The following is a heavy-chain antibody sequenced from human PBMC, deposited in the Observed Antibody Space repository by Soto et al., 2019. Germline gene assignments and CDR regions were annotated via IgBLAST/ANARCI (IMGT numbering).Heavy chain of an antibody. J-gene: IGHJ6*02. CDR1: GYTFTSYG. CDR3: ARGGYYDTSGSRNYHYYGMNV. D-gene: IGHD3-9*01. CDR2: ISAYDGYT. V-gene: IGHV1-18*01. Sequence: QVQLVQSGAEVKKPGASVKVSCTASGYTFTSYGINWVRQAPGQGLEWLGWISAYDGYTTYAQILQGRVFMTTDTSTKTAYMELRSLRSDDTATYFCARGGYYDTSGSRNYHYYGMNVWGQGTTVTVSS.